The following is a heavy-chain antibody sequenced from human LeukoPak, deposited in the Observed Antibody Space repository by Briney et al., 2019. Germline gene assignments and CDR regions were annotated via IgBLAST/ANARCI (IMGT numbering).Heavy chain of an antibody. Sequence: ASVKVSCKASGYTFTSYDINWVREATGQGLEWMGWMNPNSGNTGYAQKFQGRVTMTRDTSTSTVYMELSSLRSEDTAVYYCARDIFLSRYYYDSSGSHGIDYWGQGTLVTVSS. CDR2: MNPNSGNT. J-gene: IGHJ4*02. CDR3: ARDIFLSRYYYDSSGSHGIDY. D-gene: IGHD3-22*01. V-gene: IGHV1-8*01. CDR1: GYTFTSYD.